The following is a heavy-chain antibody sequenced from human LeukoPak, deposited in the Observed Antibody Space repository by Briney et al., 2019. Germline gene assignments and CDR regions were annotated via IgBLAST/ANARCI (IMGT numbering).Heavy chain of an antibody. CDR1: GYTFTGYY. J-gene: IGHJ5*02. CDR3: ARDVTADLGYGSGSSHWFDP. Sequence: ASVKVSCKASGYTFTGYYMHWVRQAPGQGLEWMGWINPNSGGTNYAQKFQGRVTMTRDTSISTAYMELSRLRSDDTAVYYCARDVTADLGYGSGSSHWFDPWGQGTLVTVSS. D-gene: IGHD3-10*01. CDR2: INPNSGGT. V-gene: IGHV1-2*02.